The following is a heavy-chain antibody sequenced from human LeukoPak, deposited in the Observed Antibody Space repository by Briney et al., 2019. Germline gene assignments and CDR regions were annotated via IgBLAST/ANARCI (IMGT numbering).Heavy chain of an antibody. CDR1: GFTFSSYW. CDR3: ARGPLRAYSGSHLDY. Sequence: GGSLRLSCAASGFTFSSYWMSWVRQAPGKGLEWVANIKQDGSEKYYVDSVKGRFTISRDNAKNSLYLQMNSLRAEDTAVYYCARGPLRAYSGSHLDYWGQGTLVTVSS. V-gene: IGHV3-7*01. CDR2: IKQDGSEK. D-gene: IGHD1-26*01. J-gene: IGHJ4*02.